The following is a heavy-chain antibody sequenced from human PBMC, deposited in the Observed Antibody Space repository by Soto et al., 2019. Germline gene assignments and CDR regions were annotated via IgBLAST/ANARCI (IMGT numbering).Heavy chain of an antibody. Sequence: QVQLVQSGAEVKKPGASVKVSCKASGYTFTSYYMHWVRQAPGQGLEWMGIINPSGGSTSYAQKFQGRVTMTRDTSTSTVYMELSSLRSEDTAVYYCAREGYYDSSGYSGEFDYWGQGTLVTVSS. CDR3: AREGYYDSSGYSGEFDY. CDR1: GYTFTSYY. J-gene: IGHJ4*02. CDR2: INPSGGST. V-gene: IGHV1-46*01. D-gene: IGHD3-22*01.